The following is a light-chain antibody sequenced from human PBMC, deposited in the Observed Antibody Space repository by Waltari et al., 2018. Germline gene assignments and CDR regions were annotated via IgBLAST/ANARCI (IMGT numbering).Light chain of an antibody. Sequence: EIVMTQSPATLSVSPGERATLSCKASQSVITNLAWYQQKPGQPPRLLIYGAAARATGIPDRFSGSGFGTEFTRAISSLQSEDSAIYYCQQYHNWPRVFGQGTKVEIK. CDR2: GAA. V-gene: IGKV3-15*01. CDR3: QQYHNWPRV. J-gene: IGKJ1*01. CDR1: QSVITN.